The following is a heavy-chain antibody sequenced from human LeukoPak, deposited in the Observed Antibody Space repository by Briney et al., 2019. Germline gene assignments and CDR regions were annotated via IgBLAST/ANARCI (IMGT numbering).Heavy chain of an antibody. CDR1: GFTFSSYW. Sequence: GGSLRLSCAASGFTFSSYWMSWVRQAPGKGLEWVANIKQDGSEKYYVDSVKGRFTISRDNAKNSLYLQMNSLRAEDTAVYYCARDPRYCDFWSGEDYYYMDVWGKGTTVTVSS. V-gene: IGHV3-7*01. J-gene: IGHJ6*03. D-gene: IGHD3-3*01. CDR3: ARDPRYCDFWSGEDYYYMDV. CDR2: IKQDGSEK.